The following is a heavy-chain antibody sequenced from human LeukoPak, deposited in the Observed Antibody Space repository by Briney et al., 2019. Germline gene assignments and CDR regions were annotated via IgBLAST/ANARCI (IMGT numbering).Heavy chain of an antibody. J-gene: IGHJ4*02. CDR1: GYTFTGYY. CDR2: INPNSGGT. V-gene: IGHV1-2*04. Sequence: GASVKVSCKASGYTFTGYYMHWVRQAPGQGLEWMRWINPNSGGTNYAQKFQGWVTMTRDTSISTAYMELSRLRSDDTAVYYCARGLRPGLRYFDRDHVFDYWGQGTLVTVSS. D-gene: IGHD3-9*01. CDR3: ARGLRPGLRYFDRDHVFDY.